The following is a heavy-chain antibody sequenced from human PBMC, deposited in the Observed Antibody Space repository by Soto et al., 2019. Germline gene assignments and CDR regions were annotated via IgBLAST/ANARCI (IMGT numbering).Heavy chain of an antibody. CDR3: ARVKKQLAPKHPPDAFDI. D-gene: IGHD6-13*01. Sequence: PGGSLRLSCAASGFTFSSYSMNWVRQAPGKGLEWVSSISSSSSYIYYADSVKGRFTISRDNANNSLYLQMNSLRAEDTAVYYCARVKKQLAPKHPPDAFDIWGQGTMVTVSS. CDR2: ISSSSSYI. J-gene: IGHJ3*02. CDR1: GFTFSSYS. V-gene: IGHV3-21*01.